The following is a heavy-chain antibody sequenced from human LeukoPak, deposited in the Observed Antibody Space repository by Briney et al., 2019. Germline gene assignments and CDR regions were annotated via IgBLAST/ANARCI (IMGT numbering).Heavy chain of an antibody. J-gene: IGHJ4*02. V-gene: IGHV1-18*01. CDR2: ISAYNGNT. D-gene: IGHD3-16*01. CDR1: GYTFTSYG. Sequence: ASVKVSCKASGYTFTSYGISWVRQAPGQGLEWMGWISAYNGNTNYAQKLQGRVTITTDTSTSTAYMELRSLRSDDTAVYYCARVEMITFGGVRYYFDYWGQGTLVTVSS. CDR3: ARVEMITFGGVRYYFDY.